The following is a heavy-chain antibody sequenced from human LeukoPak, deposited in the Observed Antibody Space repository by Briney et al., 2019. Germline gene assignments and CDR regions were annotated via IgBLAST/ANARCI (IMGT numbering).Heavy chain of an antibody. CDR3: AREGQVGLDN. J-gene: IGHJ1*01. D-gene: IGHD1-26*01. CDR2: ITLHSGDT. Sequence: ASVKVSCKASGHTLTLHYIHWVRQGPGKGLEWLGWITLHSGDTHYAQKYQGRLTMTSDTYISTGYMELSRLQFDDTAVYYCAREGQVGLDNWGQGTLVTVSS. V-gene: IGHV1-2*02. CDR1: GHTLTLHY.